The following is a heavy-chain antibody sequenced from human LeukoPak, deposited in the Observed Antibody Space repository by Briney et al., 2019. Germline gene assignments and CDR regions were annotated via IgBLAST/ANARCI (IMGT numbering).Heavy chain of an antibody. D-gene: IGHD1-26*01. Sequence: SQTLSLTCTVSGGSISSGDYYWSRIRQPPGKGLEWIGYIYYSGSTYYNPSLKSRVTISVDTSKNQFSLKLSSVTAADTAVYYCARDSPPYWGAGGIDYWGQGTLVTVSS. V-gene: IGHV4-30-4*01. CDR1: GGSISSGDYY. J-gene: IGHJ4*02. CDR3: ARDSPPYWGAGGIDY. CDR2: IYYSGST.